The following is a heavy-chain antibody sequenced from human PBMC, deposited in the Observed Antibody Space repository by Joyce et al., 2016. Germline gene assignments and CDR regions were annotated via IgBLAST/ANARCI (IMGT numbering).Heavy chain of an antibody. Sequence: QVQLQESGPGLVKPSETLSLTCTVSGGSISSYYWSWIRQPPGKGLEWIGYIYYTGSTDYNPSLKSRVTMSVDTYKNQFSLKLDSMTAADTAIYYCARDSVGPTLLFDYWGQGSLVTVSS. CDR1: GGSISSYY. CDR3: ARDSVGPTLLFDY. D-gene: IGHD1-26*01. CDR2: IYYTGST. V-gene: IGHV4-59*01. J-gene: IGHJ4*02.